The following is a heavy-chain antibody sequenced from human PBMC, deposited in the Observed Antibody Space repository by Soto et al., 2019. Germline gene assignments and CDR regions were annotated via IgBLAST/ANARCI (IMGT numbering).Heavy chain of an antibody. J-gene: IGHJ4*02. CDR3: ARDGPLSYTSGWDFVMLEQ. Sequence: QVQLVESGGGVVQPGGSLRLSCAASGFSLSDYAMHWVRQAPGKVLEWVASVTYDESNKYYTESVKGRFSISRDTSKNTLSLQMETLRPDYTAVYYCARDGPLSYTSGWDFVMLEQWGQGTLVTVS. CDR1: GFSLSDYA. D-gene: IGHD6-19*01. CDR2: VTYDESNK. V-gene: IGHV3-30-3*01.